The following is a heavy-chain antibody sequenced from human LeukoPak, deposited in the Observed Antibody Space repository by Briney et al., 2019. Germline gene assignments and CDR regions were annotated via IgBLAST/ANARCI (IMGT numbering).Heavy chain of an antibody. Sequence: SETLSLTCTVSGGSISSSSYYWGWIRQPPGKVLEWIGNIYYSGSTYYNPSLKSRVTISVDTSKNQFSLKLSSVTAADTAVYYCARSYSPRRGRFDYWGQGTLVTVSP. V-gene: IGHV4-39*07. CDR2: IYYSGST. CDR3: ARSYSPRRGRFDY. CDR1: GGSISSSSYY. D-gene: IGHD3-16*01. J-gene: IGHJ4*02.